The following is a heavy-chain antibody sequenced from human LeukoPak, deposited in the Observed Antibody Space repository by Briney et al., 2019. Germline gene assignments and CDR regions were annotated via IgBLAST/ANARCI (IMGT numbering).Heavy chain of an antibody. CDR2: MSYDGSYK. V-gene: IGHV3-30*04. CDR3: ARAGPGVVDY. CDR1: GFTFSSYV. J-gene: IGHJ4*02. Sequence: PGGSLRLSCAASGFTFSSYVIHWVRQAPGKGLEWVAVMSYDGSYKYYADSVKGRCTISRDNSKNTLYLQMNSLRAEDTAVYYCARAGPGVVDYWGQGTLVTVSS. D-gene: IGHD7-27*01.